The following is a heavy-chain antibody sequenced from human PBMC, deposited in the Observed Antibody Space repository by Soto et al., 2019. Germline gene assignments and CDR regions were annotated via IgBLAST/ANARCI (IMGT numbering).Heavy chain of an antibody. CDR3: ARERNYYGMDA. V-gene: IGHV4-31*03. CDR2: IYNSGST. Sequence: PXETLSLTCTLSGGSMIIGGYYWIWIRQHPGKGLEWIGYIYNSGSTYYNPSLKSRVTISVDTSKNQFSLKLSSVTAADTAVYYCARERNYYGMDAWGQGNKVTVSS. CDR1: GGSMIIGGYY. J-gene: IGHJ6*01.